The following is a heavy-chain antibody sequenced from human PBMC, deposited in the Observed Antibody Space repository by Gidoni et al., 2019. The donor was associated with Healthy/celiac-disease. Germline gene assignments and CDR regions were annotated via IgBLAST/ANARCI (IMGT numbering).Heavy chain of an antibody. CDR2: IYGGGST. Sequence: EVQLVESGGGLVQPGGSLRLPCAAPGFTVSSNYMCWVRPAPGKGLEWVSVIYGGGSTYYADSVKGRFTISRDYSKNTLYLQMNSLRPEDTAVYYCARSTVTPYYFDYWGQGTLVTVSS. V-gene: IGHV3-66*01. J-gene: IGHJ4*02. D-gene: IGHD4-17*01. CDR3: ARSTVTPYYFDY. CDR1: GFTVSSNY.